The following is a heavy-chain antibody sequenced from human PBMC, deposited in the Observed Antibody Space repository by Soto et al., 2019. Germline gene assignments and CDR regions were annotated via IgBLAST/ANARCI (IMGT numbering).Heavy chain of an antibody. CDR3: ARPLRFLADYSGMEV. J-gene: IGHJ6*02. Sequence: GESLKISCKGSGYTFTTYWIGWVRQMPGKGLEWMGIIFPGDSETRYSPSFRGQVTMSADKSITTAYLQWSSLKASDTAIYYCARPLRFLADYSGMEVWGQGTMVTVSS. D-gene: IGHD3-3*01. V-gene: IGHV5-51*01. CDR2: IFPGDSET. CDR1: GYTFTTYW.